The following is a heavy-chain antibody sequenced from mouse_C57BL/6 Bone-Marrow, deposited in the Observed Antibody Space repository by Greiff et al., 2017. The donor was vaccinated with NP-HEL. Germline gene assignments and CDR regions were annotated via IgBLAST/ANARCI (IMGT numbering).Heavy chain of an antibody. J-gene: IGHJ1*03. CDR3: ARYYGSSFYWYFDV. CDR2: INPGSGGT. D-gene: IGHD1-1*01. CDR1: GYAFTNYL. Sequence: QVQLQQSGAELVRPGTSVKVSCKASGYAFTNYLIEWVKQRPGQGLEWIGVINPGSGGTNNNEKFKGKATLTADKSSSTAYMQLSSLTSEDSAVYFCARYYGSSFYWYFDVWGTGTTVTVSS. V-gene: IGHV1-54*01.